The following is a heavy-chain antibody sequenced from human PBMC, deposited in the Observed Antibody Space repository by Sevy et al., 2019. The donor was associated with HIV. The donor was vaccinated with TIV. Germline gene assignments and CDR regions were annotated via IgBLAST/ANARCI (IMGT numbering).Heavy chain of an antibody. V-gene: IGHV1-18*01. D-gene: IGHD3-22*01. Sequence: ASVKVSCKASGYTFTSYGISWVRQAPGQGLEWMGWMSAYNGNTNYAQKLQGRVTMTTDTSTSTAYMELRSLRSDDTAVYYCARGNYYYDSSGYYAPFDYWGQGTLVTVSS. CDR3: ARGNYYYDSSGYYAPFDY. J-gene: IGHJ4*02. CDR1: GYTFTSYG. CDR2: MSAYNGNT.